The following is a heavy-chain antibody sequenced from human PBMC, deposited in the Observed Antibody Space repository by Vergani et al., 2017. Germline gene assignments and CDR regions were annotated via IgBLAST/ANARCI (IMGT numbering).Heavy chain of an antibody. CDR1: EFTSGYSG. Sequence: QVHLVESGGGVAQPGRSLGLSGVVCEFTSGYSGMNWVPRARGKGLEWVAVLPYDGTQKYYADSVKGRFTISRDNSKSTLYLQMNSLRTEDTAVYYCATKSCGTPGCQIGYFREWGQGTLVTVSS. J-gene: IGHJ1*01. CDR3: ATKSCGTPGCQIGYFRE. V-gene: IGHV3-30*03. D-gene: IGHD1-1*01. CDR2: LPYDGTQK.